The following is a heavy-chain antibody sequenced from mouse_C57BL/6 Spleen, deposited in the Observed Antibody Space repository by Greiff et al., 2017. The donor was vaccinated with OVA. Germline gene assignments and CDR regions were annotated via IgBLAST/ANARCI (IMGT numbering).Heavy chain of an antibody. V-gene: IGHV1-15*01. CDR1: GYTFTDYE. J-gene: IGHJ4*01. CDR3: TSTQGPAMDY. CDR2: IDPETGGT. Sequence: VKLMESGAELVKPGASVTLSCKASGYTFTDYEMHWVKQTPVHGLEWIGAIDPETGGTAYNQKFKGKVILTADKSSSTAYMELRSLTSEDSAVDYCTSTQGPAMDYWGQGTSVTVSS.